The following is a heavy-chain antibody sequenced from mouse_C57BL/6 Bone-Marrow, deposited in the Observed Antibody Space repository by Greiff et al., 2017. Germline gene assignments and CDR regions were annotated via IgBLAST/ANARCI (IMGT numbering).Heavy chain of an antibody. CDR3: ARDGITTVVDGYFDV. D-gene: IGHD1-1*01. Sequence: DVQLQESGPGLVKPSQSLSLTCSVTGYSITSGYYWNWIRQFPGNKLEWMGYISYDGSNNYNPSLKNRISITRDTSKNQFFLKLNSVTTEDTATYYCARDGITTVVDGYFDVWGTGTTVTVSS. J-gene: IGHJ1*03. CDR2: ISYDGSN. CDR1: GYSITSGYY. V-gene: IGHV3-6*01.